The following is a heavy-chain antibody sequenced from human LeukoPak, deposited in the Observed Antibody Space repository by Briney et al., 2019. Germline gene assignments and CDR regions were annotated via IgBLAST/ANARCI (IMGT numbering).Heavy chain of an antibody. CDR3: TRDLYSMYAK. CDR1: GFTFKTYA. D-gene: IGHD2-8*01. V-gene: IGHV3-21*04. CDR2: LSGDRSHI. Sequence: GGSLRLSCLASGFTFKTYAMNWVRQAPGGGLEWVAALSGDRSHIYHADSVMGRFTISRDNVKNPLYLQMNSLRADDTAVYYCTRDLYSMYAKWGQGTLVTVSS. J-gene: IGHJ4*02.